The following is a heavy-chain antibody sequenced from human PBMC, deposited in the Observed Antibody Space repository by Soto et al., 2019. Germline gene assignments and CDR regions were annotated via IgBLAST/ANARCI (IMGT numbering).Heavy chain of an antibody. V-gene: IGHV3-23*01. CDR3: GKGMETGYRGAFGS. D-gene: IGHD5-12*01. J-gene: IGHJ5*02. CDR2: ISGSGGSP. CDR1: GFNFGSYA. Sequence: EVQLLASGGGLVQPGGSLRLSCAASGFNFGSYAMRWVRQAPGKGLEWVSGISGSGGSPYYPDSVQGRFTISKDKSNDTLYLHLTRLSAEDMAVYYCGKGMETGYRGAFGSWCQGTVVTVSS.